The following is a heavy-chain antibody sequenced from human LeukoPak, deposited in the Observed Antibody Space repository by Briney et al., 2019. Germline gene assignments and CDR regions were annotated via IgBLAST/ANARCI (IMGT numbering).Heavy chain of an antibody. CDR1: GFTFSTCG. CDR3: AKDLSRYGRGYSYGLINY. J-gene: IGHJ4*02. Sequence: PGGSLRLSCEASGFTFSTCGMHWVRQAPGKGLEWVAVISYDGSNKYYADSVKGRFTISRDNSKNTLYLQMNSLRAEDTTVYYCAKDLSRYGRGYSYGLINYWGQGTLVTVSS. V-gene: IGHV3-30*18. CDR2: ISYDGSNK. D-gene: IGHD5-18*01.